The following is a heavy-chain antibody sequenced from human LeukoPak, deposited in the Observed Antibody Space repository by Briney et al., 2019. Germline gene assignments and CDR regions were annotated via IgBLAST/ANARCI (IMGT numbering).Heavy chain of an antibody. V-gene: IGHV3-23*01. Sequence: GGSLRLSCAASGFTFSSYGMSWVRQAPGKGLEWVSSISGSGGSTYYADSVKGRFTISRDNAKNSLYLQMNSLRAEDTAVYYCARGRLDYYGSGSYYGYFDYWGQGTLVTVSS. D-gene: IGHD3-10*01. CDR2: ISGSGGST. CDR1: GFTFSSYG. J-gene: IGHJ4*02. CDR3: ARGRLDYYGSGSYYGYFDY.